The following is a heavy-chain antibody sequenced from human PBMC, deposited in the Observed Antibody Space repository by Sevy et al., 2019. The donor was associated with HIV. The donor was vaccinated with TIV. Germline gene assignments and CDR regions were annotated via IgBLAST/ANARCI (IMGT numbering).Heavy chain of an antibody. CDR2: IRSKSYNYAT. CDR3: TKPSHNYGDDDFDF. D-gene: IGHD4-17*01. Sequence: GGSLRLSCTTSGFTFSGSAMHWVRQASGKGLEWIGRIRSKSYNYATTYAPSMKGRFTFSRDDSKNTAFLQMDRLKTDDTAVYYCTKPSHNYGDDDFDFWGQGTLVTVS. CDR1: GFTFSGSA. J-gene: IGHJ4*02. V-gene: IGHV3-73*01.